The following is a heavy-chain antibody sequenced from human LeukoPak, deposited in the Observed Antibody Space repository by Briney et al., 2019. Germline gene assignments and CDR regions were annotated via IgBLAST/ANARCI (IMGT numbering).Heavy chain of an antibody. Sequence: ASVKVSCKASGYTFTGYYMHWVRQAPGQGLEWMGWINPNSGGTNYAQKFQGRVTMTRDTSISTAYMELSRLRSDDTAVYYCARELDQRPYCYYGMDVWGQGTTVTVSS. CDR1: GYTFTGYY. J-gene: IGHJ6*02. CDR2: INPNSGGT. V-gene: IGHV1-2*02. D-gene: IGHD1-1*01. CDR3: ARELDQRPYCYYGMDV.